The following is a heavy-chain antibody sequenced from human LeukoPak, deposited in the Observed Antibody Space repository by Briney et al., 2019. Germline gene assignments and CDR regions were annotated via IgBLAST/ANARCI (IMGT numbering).Heavy chain of an antibody. CDR2: INHSGST. CDR3: ARGAGVFV. CDR1: GGSFSDYY. J-gene: IGHJ4*02. Sequence: SETLSLTCAVYGGSFSDYYWSWIRQPPGKGLEWIGEINHSGSTNYNPSLKSRVTISVGTSKNQFSLKLSSVTAADTAVYYCARGAGVFVWGQGTLVTVSS. D-gene: IGHD1-14*01. V-gene: IGHV4-34*01.